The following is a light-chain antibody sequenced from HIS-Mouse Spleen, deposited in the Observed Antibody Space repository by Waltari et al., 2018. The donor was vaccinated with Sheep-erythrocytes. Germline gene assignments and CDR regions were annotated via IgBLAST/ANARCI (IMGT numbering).Light chain of an antibody. CDR1: SSDVGGYNS. CDR3: SSYAGSNNWV. Sequence: QSALTQPPSASGSPGQSVTISCTGTSSDVGGYNSSSWYQQHPGKAPKRMLYEVSKRPSGVPDRFSGSKSGNTASLTVSGLQAEDEADYYCSSYAGSNNWVFGGGTKLTVL. CDR2: EVS. V-gene: IGLV2-8*01. J-gene: IGLJ3*02.